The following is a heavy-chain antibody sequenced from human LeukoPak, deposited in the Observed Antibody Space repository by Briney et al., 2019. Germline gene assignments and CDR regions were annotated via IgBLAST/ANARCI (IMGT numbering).Heavy chain of an antibody. V-gene: IGHV3-74*01. J-gene: IGHJ5*02. CDR3: ARDSRRYFHWLLNWFDP. Sequence: GGSLRLSCAASGFTFSRYWIHWVRHAPGKGLEWVSRINPDGSTTTYADSVKGRFTISRDNAKNSLYLQMNSLRAEDTAVYYCARDSRRYFHWLLNWFDPWGREPWSPSPQ. CDR2: INPDGSTT. CDR1: GFTFSRYW. D-gene: IGHD3-9*01.